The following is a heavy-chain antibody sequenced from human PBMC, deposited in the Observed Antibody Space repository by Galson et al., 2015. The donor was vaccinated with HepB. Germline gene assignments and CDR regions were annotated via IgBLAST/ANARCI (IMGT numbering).Heavy chain of an antibody. D-gene: IGHD3-10*01. V-gene: IGHV4-39*01. J-gene: IGHJ2*01. CDR2: IYYTGGT. CDR1: GASITSYNYY. CDR3: ARHPSLGQEPGESREFWYFDL. Sequence: SETLSLTCSVSGASITSYNYYWGWVRQPPGKGLEWLGHIYYTGGTYYNPSLKSRVTISVDTSKDQFSLNLNSVTAADTAVYFCARHPSLGQEPGESREFWYFDLWGPGALVTVSS.